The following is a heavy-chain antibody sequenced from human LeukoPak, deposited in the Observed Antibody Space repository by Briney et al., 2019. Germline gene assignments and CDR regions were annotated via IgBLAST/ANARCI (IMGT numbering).Heavy chain of an antibody. CDR2: IYYSGST. Sequence: PSETLSLTCTVSGGSISSSSYYWGWIRQPPGKGLEWIGSIYYSGSTYYNPSLKSRVTISVDTSKNQFSLKLSSVTAADTAVHYCARVGSGYCSGGSCLSVDPWGQGTLVTVSS. V-gene: IGHV4-39*01. D-gene: IGHD2-15*01. CDR1: GGSISSSSYY. J-gene: IGHJ5*02. CDR3: ARVGSGYCSGGSCLSVDP.